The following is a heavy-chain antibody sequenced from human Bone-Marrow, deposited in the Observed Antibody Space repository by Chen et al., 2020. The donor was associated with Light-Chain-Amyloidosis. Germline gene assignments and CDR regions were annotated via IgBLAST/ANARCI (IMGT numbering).Heavy chain of an antibody. CDR2: LTSGSSFM. V-gene: IGHV3-21*01. CDR1: GFTFSDHI. Sequence: EVQLVESGGGLVKPGGSLRLTCAASGFTFSDHIMHWVRQAPGKGLEWVSSLTSGSSFMSDEDSVKGRFSISIDNAMSSLYLQMNSLRAEDTAVYYCAREGGYTSKLDYWGQGTLVTVSS. CDR3: AREGGYTSKLDY. J-gene: IGHJ4*02. D-gene: IGHD5-12*01.